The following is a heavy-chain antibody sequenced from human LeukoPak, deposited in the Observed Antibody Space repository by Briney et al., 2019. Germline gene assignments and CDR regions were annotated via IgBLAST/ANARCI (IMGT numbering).Heavy chain of an antibody. CDR1: GGSFSGYY. CDR3: ARHLGYSYGVLSY. Sequence: PSETLSLTCAVYGGSFSGYYWSWIRQPPGKGLEWIGEINHSGSTNYNPSLKSRVTISVDTSKNQFSLKLSSVTAADTAVYYCARHLGYSYGVLSYWGQGTPVTVSS. V-gene: IGHV4-34*01. D-gene: IGHD5-18*01. J-gene: IGHJ4*02. CDR2: INHSGST.